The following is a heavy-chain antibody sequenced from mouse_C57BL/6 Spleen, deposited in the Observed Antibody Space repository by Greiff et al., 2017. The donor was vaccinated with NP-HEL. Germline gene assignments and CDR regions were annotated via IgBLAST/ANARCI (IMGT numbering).Heavy chain of an antibody. CDR3: ARSPYGPHYFDY. J-gene: IGHJ2*01. Sequence: EVHLVESGGGLVKPGGSLKLSCAASGFTFSDYGMHWVRQAPEKGLEWVAYISSGSSTIYYADTVKGRFTISRDNAKNTLFLQMTSLRSEDTAMYYCARSPYGPHYFDYWGQGTTLTVSS. CDR1: GFTFSDYG. CDR2: ISSGSSTI. V-gene: IGHV5-17*01. D-gene: IGHD1-1*01.